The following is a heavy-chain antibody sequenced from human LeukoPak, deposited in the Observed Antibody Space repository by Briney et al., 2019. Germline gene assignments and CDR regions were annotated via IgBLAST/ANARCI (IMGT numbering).Heavy chain of an antibody. CDR3: ARVNTLIRGIGWFDP. V-gene: IGHV4-39*07. Sequence: SETLSLTCTVSGASISNYYWGWIRQPPGKGLELIGNIYYSGTTYYNPSLKSRVTISVDTSKNQFSLKLSSVTAADTAVYYCARVNTLIRGIGWFDPWGQGILVTVSS. CDR1: GASISNYY. D-gene: IGHD3-10*01. CDR2: IYYSGTT. J-gene: IGHJ5*02.